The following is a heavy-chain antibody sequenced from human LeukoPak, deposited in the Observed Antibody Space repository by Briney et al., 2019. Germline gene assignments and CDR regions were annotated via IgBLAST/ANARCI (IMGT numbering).Heavy chain of an antibody. V-gene: IGHV4-61*02. CDR3: ARDLSDGFWSGYYFNWFDP. CDR2: IFTSGST. J-gene: IGHJ5*02. Sequence: SETLSRTCTVSGGSISSGSYYWSWIRQPAGKGLEWIGRIFTSGSTNYNPSLKTRVTISVDTSKNQFSLKLSSVTAADTAVYYCARDLSDGFWSGYYFNWFDPWGQGTLVTVSS. CDR1: GGSISSGSYY. D-gene: IGHD3-3*01.